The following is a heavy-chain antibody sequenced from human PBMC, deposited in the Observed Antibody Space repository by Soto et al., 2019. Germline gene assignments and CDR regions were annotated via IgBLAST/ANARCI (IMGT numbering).Heavy chain of an antibody. CDR1: GFPFPNAW. J-gene: IGHJ4*01. D-gene: IGHD3-22*01. Sequence: PGGSLRLSCAASGFPFPNAWMNWVRQAPGKGLEWVGRIKSTIDGGTTDYAEPVKGRFAISRDDSNNMVYLQMNSLKIEDTAVYYCTTDSYSTIIIVRFDYWGHGTPVTVSS. CDR2: IKSTIDGGTT. CDR3: TTDSYSTIIIVRFDY. V-gene: IGHV3-15*07.